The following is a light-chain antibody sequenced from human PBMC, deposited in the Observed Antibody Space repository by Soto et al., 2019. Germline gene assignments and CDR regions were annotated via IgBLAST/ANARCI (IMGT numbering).Light chain of an antibody. CDR2: DAS. Sequence: EIVVTRSPATLSLSPGERATLSGRASQTIDNTLAWYQRKPGQAPRLLIYDASTRATGVPARFSGSRSGAEFTLTINSLQSEDFAVYYCQPYNNWPLTSGGRTKVDI. CDR1: QTIDNT. V-gene: IGKV3-15*01. CDR3: QPYNNWPLT. J-gene: IGKJ4*01.